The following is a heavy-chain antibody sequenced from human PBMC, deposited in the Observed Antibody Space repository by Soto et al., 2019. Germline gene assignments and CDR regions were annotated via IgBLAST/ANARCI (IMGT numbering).Heavy chain of an antibody. CDR2: INPKSDET. V-gene: IGHV1-2*02. D-gene: IGHD3-16*01. CDR1: GYTFAAKY. CDR3: ARWTSRGCYDS. J-gene: IGHJ4*02. Sequence: QVQLVQSGSEVKKPGASVRVSCRTSGYTFAAKYIHWVRQAPGKGLEWMGWINPKSDETKFSQKFQGRVALTKDTTSNTVHLDVANLRSEDTAVYYCARWTSRGCYDSWGQGTLITASS.